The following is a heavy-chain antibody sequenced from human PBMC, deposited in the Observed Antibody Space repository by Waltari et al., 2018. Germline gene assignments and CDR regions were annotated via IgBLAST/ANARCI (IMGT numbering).Heavy chain of an antibody. CDR2: IIPIFGTA. Sequence: VQLVQSGAEVKKPGSSVKVSCKASGGTFSSYAISWVRQAPGQGLEWMGGIIPIFGTATYAKKFQGRVTINTDEATSTAYMELSSLRSEETAVDYCASMAAAGRGDAFDIWGQGTMVTGSS. D-gene: IGHD6-13*01. J-gene: IGHJ3*02. V-gene: IGHV1-69*05. CDR3: ASMAAAGRGDAFDI. CDR1: GGTFSSYA.